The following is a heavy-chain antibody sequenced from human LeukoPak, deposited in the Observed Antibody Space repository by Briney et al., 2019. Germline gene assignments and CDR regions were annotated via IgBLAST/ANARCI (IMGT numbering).Heavy chain of an antibody. CDR1: GGFISRYY. J-gene: IGHJ5*02. Sequence: SDTLSLTCSVSGGFISRYYWSWIRLPPGEGLEWIGYISYSGSTNYNPYLKSRVTISVDTSKNQFSLKLSSVTAADTAVYYCAREFYTALRSWGQGTLVTVSS. CDR3: AREFYTALRS. D-gene: IGHD2-2*02. CDR2: ISYSGST. V-gene: IGHV4-59*01.